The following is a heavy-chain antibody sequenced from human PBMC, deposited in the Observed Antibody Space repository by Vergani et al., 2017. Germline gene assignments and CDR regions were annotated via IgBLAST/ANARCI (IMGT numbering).Heavy chain of an antibody. CDR3: ARDTFHFESENYDDVFDS. Sequence: QVQLQESGPGLVKPSETLSLTCTVSGGSITNNFWSWIRRPPGKGLEWIGYIHHSGATNSKASLRSRVSISIDTSKSSFSLRLSSVTTADTAMYYCARDTFHFESENYDDVFDSGGQGTMVIVSS. D-gene: IGHD3-16*01. CDR2: IHHSGAT. CDR1: GGSITNNF. V-gene: IGHV4-59*01. J-gene: IGHJ3*02.